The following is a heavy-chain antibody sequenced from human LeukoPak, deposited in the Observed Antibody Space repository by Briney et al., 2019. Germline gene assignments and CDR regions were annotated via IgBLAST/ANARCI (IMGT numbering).Heavy chain of an antibody. V-gene: IGHV1-2*02. J-gene: IGHJ4*02. CDR2: INPNSGGT. Sequence: ASVKVSCKASGYTSTGYYMHWVRQAPGQGLEWRGWINPNSGGTNYAQKFQGRVTMTRDTSISTAYMELSRLRSDDTAVYYCARVWGYAANLNYWGQGTLVTVSS. CDR1: GYTSTGYY. D-gene: IGHD3-16*01. CDR3: ARVWGYAANLNY.